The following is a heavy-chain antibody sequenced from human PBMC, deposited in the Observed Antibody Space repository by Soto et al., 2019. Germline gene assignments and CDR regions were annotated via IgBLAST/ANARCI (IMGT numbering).Heavy chain of an antibody. J-gene: IGHJ3*02. Sequence: ASVKVSCKDSGYTRTELSMYWGRQATGKGPEWMGGVDPEDGETMYAQKVQGRVTMTEDTSTDPAYMELSSLRSEDTAVYYCATASPHLPYYYDSSGPYDAFDIWGQGTMVTVPS. CDR3: ATASPHLPYYYDSSGPYDAFDI. CDR2: VDPEDGET. CDR1: GYTRTELS. D-gene: IGHD3-22*01. V-gene: IGHV1-24*01.